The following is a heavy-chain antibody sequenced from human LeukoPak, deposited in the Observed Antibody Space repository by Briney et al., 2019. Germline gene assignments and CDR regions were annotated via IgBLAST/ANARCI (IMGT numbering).Heavy chain of an antibody. V-gene: IGHV1-69*06. Sequence: SVKVSCKASGGTFSSYAISWVRQAPGQGLEWMGGIISIFDTANYAQKFQGRVTITADKSTSTAYMELSSLRSEDTAVYYCASLDCSNTSCYDYWGQGTLVTVSS. CDR2: IISIFDTA. D-gene: IGHD2-2*01. J-gene: IGHJ4*02. CDR1: GGTFSSYA. CDR3: ASLDCSNTSCYDY.